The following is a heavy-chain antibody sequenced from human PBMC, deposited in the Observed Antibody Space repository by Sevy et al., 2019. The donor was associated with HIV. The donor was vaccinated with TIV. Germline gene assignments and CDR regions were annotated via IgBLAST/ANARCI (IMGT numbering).Heavy chain of an antibody. J-gene: IGHJ4*02. CDR2: ISSSSTI. CDR1: GFTFSSYS. CDR3: ARIIAGLGKGDY. V-gene: IGHV3-48*01. Sequence: GGSLRLSCAASGFTFSSYSMNWVRQAPGKGLEWVSYISSSSTIYYADSVKGRFTISRDNAKNSLYLQMNSLRAEDTAVYYCARIIAGLGKGDYWGQGTLVTVSS. D-gene: IGHD6-13*01.